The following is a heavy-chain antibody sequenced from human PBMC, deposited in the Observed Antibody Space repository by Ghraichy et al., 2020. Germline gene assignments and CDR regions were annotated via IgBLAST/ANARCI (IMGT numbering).Heavy chain of an antibody. J-gene: IGHJ6*02. V-gene: IGHV3-73*01. Sequence: LSLTCAASGFTFSGSAMHWVRQASGKGLEWVGRIRSKANSYATAYAASVKGRFTISRDDSKNTAYLQMNSLKTEDTAVYYCLFSSHYGMDVWGQGTTVTVSS. CDR1: GFTFSGSA. CDR2: IRSKANSYAT. CDR3: LFSSHYGMDV. D-gene: IGHD3-10*02.